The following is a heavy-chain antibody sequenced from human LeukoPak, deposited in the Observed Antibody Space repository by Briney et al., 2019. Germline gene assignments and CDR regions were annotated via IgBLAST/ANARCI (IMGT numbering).Heavy chain of an antibody. D-gene: IGHD5-18*01. V-gene: IGHV3-23*01. CDR1: GFTFSSYA. Sequence: PGGSLRLSCAASGFTFSSYAMSWVRQAPGKGLEWVSAISGSGGSTYYADSVKGRFTISRDNAKNSLYLQMNSLRAEDTAVYYCARGYSYGYLSNYWGQGTLVTVSS. CDR3: ARGYSYGYLSNY. CDR2: ISGSGGST. J-gene: IGHJ4*02.